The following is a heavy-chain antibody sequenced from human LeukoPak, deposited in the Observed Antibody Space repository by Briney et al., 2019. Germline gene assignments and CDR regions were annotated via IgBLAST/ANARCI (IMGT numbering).Heavy chain of an antibody. CDR2: ISDIGSI. Sequence: PSETLSLTCTVSGGSISSYYWSWIRQPPGKGLKWIAYISDIGSINYNPSLKSRVTISLDTSKNQFSLKLSSVTAADTAVYYGAGHHPRNTVDFWGQGTLVTVSS. CDR3: AGHHPRNTVDF. J-gene: IGHJ4*02. V-gene: IGHV4-59*08. CDR1: GGSISSYY. D-gene: IGHD2/OR15-2a*01.